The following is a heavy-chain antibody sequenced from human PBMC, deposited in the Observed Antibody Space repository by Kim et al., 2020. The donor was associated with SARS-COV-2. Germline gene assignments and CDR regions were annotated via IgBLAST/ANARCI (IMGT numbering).Heavy chain of an antibody. J-gene: IGHJ4*02. D-gene: IGHD2-21*02. CDR3: ARGPPIGGGDCYSH. CDR2: IYYTGSS. Sequence: SETLSLTCTVSGGSISSGDYYWSWIRQPPGKGLEWIGYIYYTGSSHYNPSLNSRVTISIDTSKNQFSLKLSSVTAADTAVSYCARGPPIGGGDCYSHWGQGTLVTVSS. V-gene: IGHV4-30-4*01. CDR1: GGSISSGDYY.